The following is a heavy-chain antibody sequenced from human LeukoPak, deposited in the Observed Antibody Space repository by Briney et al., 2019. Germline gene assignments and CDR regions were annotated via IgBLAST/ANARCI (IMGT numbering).Heavy chain of an antibody. CDR1: GFTFSSYA. CDR3: AKAGRIAAAGPTDFDY. D-gene: IGHD6-13*01. Sequence: GGSLRLSRAASGFTFSSYAMSWVRQAPGKGLEWVSAISGSGGSTYYADSVKGRFTISRDNSKNTLYLQMNSLRAEDTAVYYCAKAGRIAAAGPTDFDYWGQGTLVTVSS. J-gene: IGHJ4*02. V-gene: IGHV3-23*01. CDR2: ISGSGGST.